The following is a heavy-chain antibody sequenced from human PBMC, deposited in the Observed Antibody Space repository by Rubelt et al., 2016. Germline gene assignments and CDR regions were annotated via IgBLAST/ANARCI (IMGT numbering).Heavy chain of an antibody. D-gene: IGHD3-16*01. CDR3: ARQGGSYYDY. Sequence: QVQLQQWGAGLLKPSETLSLTCAVSGGSISSSSYYWGWIRQPPGKGLEWIGSIYYSGSTYYNPSLKSRVTISVDTSKNQFSLKLSSVTAADTAVYYCARQGGSYYDYWGQGTLVTVSS. CDR1: GGSISSSSYY. J-gene: IGHJ4*02. V-gene: IGHV4-39*01. CDR2: IYYSGST.